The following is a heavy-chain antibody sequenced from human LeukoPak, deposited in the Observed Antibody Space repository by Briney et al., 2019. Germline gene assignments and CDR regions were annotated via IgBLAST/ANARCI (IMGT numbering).Heavy chain of an antibody. V-gene: IGHV1-3*01. J-gene: IGHJ6*02. CDR3: ASGRLFGMDV. CDR2: INAGNGNT. Sequence: ASVKVSCKSSGYTFTSYAMHLVRQAPGQGLERMGWINAGNGNTKYSQKFQGRVTITRDTSASTAYMELSSLRSEDTAVYYCASGRLFGMDVWGQGTTVTVSS. D-gene: IGHD3-16*01. CDR1: GYTFTSYA.